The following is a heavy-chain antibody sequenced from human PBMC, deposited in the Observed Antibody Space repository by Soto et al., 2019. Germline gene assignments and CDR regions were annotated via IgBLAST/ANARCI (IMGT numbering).Heavy chain of an antibody. CDR3: ARQGYCSSTACYTVDY. D-gene: IGHD2-2*02. CDR1: GYSFTNYW. V-gene: IGHV5-51*01. J-gene: IGHJ4*02. Sequence: PGESLKISCKGSGYSFTNYWIGWVRQMPGKGLEWMGIIYPGDSNTGYSPSFQGQVTISADKSISTAYLQWSSLKASDTAMYYCARQGYCSSTACYTVDYWGQGTLVTVSS. CDR2: IYPGDSNT.